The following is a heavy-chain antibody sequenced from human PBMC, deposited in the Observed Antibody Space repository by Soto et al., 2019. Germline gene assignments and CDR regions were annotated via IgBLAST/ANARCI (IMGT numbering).Heavy chain of an antibody. J-gene: IGHJ4*02. Sequence: EVQLVQSGGGLAQPGGSLRLSCAASGIIVSDRFMSWVRQAPGKGLEWVSFLYSGGSTYSADSVKGRFTISRDNSKNTLYLQMNSLRVEDTDVYYCASRPGTLGPPTVLPLDYWGQGTLVTVSS. CDR1: GIIVSDRF. V-gene: IGHV3-66*01. CDR3: ASRPGTLGPPTVLPLDY. D-gene: IGHD1-1*01. CDR2: LYSGGST.